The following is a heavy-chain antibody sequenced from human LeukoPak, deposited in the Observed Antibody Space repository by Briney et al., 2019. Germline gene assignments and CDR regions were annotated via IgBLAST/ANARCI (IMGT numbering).Heavy chain of an antibody. V-gene: IGHV4-4*07. CDR3: ARDLAVVVVAAPGHNWFDP. Sequence: SETLFLTCTVSGGSISSYYWSWIRQPAGKGLEWIGRIYTSGSTNYNPSLKSRVTMSVDTSKNQFSLKLSPVTAADTAVYYCARDLAVVVVAAPGHNWFDPWGQGTLVTVSS. CDR2: IYTSGST. D-gene: IGHD2-15*01. CDR1: GGSISSYY. J-gene: IGHJ5*02.